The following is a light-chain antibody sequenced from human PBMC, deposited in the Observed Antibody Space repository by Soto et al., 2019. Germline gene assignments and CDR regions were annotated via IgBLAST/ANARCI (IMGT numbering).Light chain of an antibody. Sequence: QSVLTQPPSASVSPGQSVTISCSGTDRDVGKYNYVSWYQQHPGTAPKVLIYEVRKRPSGVPDRFSASKTGNTASLTVSGLQDDDEADYYCSSYAGDNTYVFGSGTKVTVL. J-gene: IGLJ1*01. V-gene: IGLV2-8*01. CDR3: SSYAGDNTYV. CDR1: DRDVGKYNY. CDR2: EVR.